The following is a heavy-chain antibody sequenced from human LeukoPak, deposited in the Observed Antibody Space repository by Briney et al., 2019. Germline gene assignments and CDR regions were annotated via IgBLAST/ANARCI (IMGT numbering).Heavy chain of an antibody. Sequence: PSASLSLTCAVYGGSFSGYYWSWVRQPPGKGLEWVGEINISGRTNSNPSRKSRVTISVDTSKNQFSLKLSSVTAADTAVYYCARQALMKSKFGYSSGWYPRGGRYYYMDVWGKGTTVTVSS. V-gene: IGHV4-34*01. CDR2: INISGRT. CDR1: GGSFSGYY. J-gene: IGHJ6*03. D-gene: IGHD6-19*01. CDR3: ARQALMKSKFGYSSGWYPRGGRYYYMDV.